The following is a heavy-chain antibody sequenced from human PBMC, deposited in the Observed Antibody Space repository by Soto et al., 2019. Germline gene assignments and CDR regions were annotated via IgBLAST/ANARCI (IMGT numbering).Heavy chain of an antibody. CDR3: AKEALGYCSSTSCYREVSWFDP. Sequence: LRLSCAASGFTFSSYGMHWVRQAPGKGLEWVAVISYDGSNKYYADSVKGRFTISRDNSKNTLYLQMNSLRAEDTAVYYCAKEALGYCSSTSCYREVSWFDPWGQGTLVTVSS. D-gene: IGHD2-2*02. CDR2: ISYDGSNK. CDR1: GFTFSSYG. J-gene: IGHJ5*02. V-gene: IGHV3-30*18.